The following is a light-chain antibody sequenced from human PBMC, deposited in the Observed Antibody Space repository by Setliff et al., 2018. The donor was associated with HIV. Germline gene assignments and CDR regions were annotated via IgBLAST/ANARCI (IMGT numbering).Light chain of an antibody. CDR3: AAFDDTLNGPV. V-gene: IGLV1-44*01. CDR2: SNN. CDR1: RSNIGGGP. Sequence: QSALTQPPSASGSPGQRVTISCSGSRSNIGGGPVNWYQQLPGAAPKLLIYSNNQRPSGVPDRFSASKSGTSASLAISGLQSEDESDYFCAAFDDTLNGPVFGTGTKVTVL. J-gene: IGLJ1*01.